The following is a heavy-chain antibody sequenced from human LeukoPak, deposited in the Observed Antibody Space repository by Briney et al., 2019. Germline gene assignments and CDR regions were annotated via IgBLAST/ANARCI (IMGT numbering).Heavy chain of an antibody. CDR3: ASTPEIYCSGGSCYSGWGWFDP. D-gene: IGHD2-15*01. J-gene: IGHJ5*02. CDR2: IYYSGST. CDR1: GGSISSYY. V-gene: IGHV4-59*01. Sequence: PSETLSLTCTVSGGSISSYYWSWIRQPPGKGLEWIGYIYYSGSTNYNPSLKSRVTISVETSKNQFSLKLSSVTAADTAVYYCASTPEIYCSGGSCYSGWGWFDPWGQGTLVTVSS.